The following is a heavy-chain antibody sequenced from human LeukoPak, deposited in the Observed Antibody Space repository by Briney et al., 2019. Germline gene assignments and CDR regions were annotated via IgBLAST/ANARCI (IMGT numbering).Heavy chain of an antibody. Sequence: SETLSLTCAVYGGSFSGYYWSWIRQPPGKGLEWIGSIYYSGSTYYNPSLKSRVTISVDTSKNQFSLKLSSVTAADTAVYYCARGPDYYDSSGYYLDHYYYMDVWGKGTTVTVSS. V-gene: IGHV4-34*01. D-gene: IGHD3-22*01. J-gene: IGHJ6*03. CDR1: GGSFSGYY. CDR2: IYYSGST. CDR3: ARGPDYYDSSGYYLDHYYYMDV.